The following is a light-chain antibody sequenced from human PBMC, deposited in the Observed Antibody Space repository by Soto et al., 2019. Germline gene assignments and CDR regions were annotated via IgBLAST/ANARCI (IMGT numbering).Light chain of an antibody. CDR2: GAS. J-gene: IGKJ2*01. Sequence: EIVMTQSPATLSVSPGERATLSCRASQSVSSDLAWYHQKPGQAPRLLIYGASTRATGIPVRFSGSGSGTEFTLTISSLQSEDFAVYYCHQYDDGPYTFGQGTKVDIK. CDR1: QSVSSD. CDR3: HQYDDGPYT. V-gene: IGKV3-15*01.